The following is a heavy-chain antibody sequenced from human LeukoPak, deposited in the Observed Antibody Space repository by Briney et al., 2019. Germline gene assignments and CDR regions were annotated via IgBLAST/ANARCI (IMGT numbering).Heavy chain of an antibody. CDR1: GFTFSNYG. V-gene: IGHV3-33*01. J-gene: IGHJ4*02. D-gene: IGHD6-13*01. Sequence: PGGSLRLSCAASGFTFSNYGMHWVRQAPGKGLEWVALIWYDGSNKYYADSVKGRFTTSRDNSKNTLYLQMNSLRAEDTAVYYCASQSSSWYIAYWGQGTLVTVSS. CDR3: ASQSSSWYIAY. CDR2: IWYDGSNK.